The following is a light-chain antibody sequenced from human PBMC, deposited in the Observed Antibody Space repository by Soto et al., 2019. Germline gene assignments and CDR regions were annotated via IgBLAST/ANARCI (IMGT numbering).Light chain of an antibody. CDR3: VLYMGSGMGV. V-gene: IGLV8-61*01. J-gene: IGLJ2*01. CDR2: STN. CDR1: SGSVSTSYY. Sequence: QAVVTQEPSFSVSPGGTVTLTCGLSSGSVSTSYYPSWYQQTPGQAPRTLIYSTNTRSSGVPDRFSGSILGNKGALTITGXXXXXXXDYYCVLYMGSGMGVFGGGTKVTVL.